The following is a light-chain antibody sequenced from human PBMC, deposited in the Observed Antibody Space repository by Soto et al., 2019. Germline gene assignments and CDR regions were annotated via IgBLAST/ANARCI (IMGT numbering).Light chain of an antibody. J-gene: IGLJ2*01. V-gene: IGLV2-14*01. Sequence: QSVLTQPASVSGSAGQSITISCTGTSSDVGRYDYVSWYQQQHPGKAPKLMIYEVSNRPSGVSNRFSGSKSGNTASLTISGLQAEDEGDYYCSSYAGSSVLFGGGTKLTVL. CDR1: SSDVGRYDY. CDR2: EVS. CDR3: SSYAGSSVL.